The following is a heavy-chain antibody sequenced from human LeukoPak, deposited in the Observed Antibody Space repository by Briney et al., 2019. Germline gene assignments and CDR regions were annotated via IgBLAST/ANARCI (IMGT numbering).Heavy chain of an antibody. D-gene: IGHD2-21*02. V-gene: IGHV3-23*01. CDR1: GFTFISCA. Sequence: GGSLRLSCAASGFTFISCAMSWVRQAPGKGLEWVSAISAGGGGSTYYADSVKGRFTISRDNSKNTLYLQMNSLRAEDTAVYYCAYCGGDCYTRLHFWGQGTLVTVSS. CDR2: ISAGGGGST. CDR3: AYCGGDCYTRLHF. J-gene: IGHJ4*02.